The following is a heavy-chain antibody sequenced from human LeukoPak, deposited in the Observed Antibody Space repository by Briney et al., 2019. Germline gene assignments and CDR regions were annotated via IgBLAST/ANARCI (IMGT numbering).Heavy chain of an antibody. J-gene: IGHJ4*02. Sequence: PGGSLRLSCAASGFTFSGSGMHWVRQAPGKGLEWVTFIRYDGSNKYYTDSVKGRFTISRDNSKNTLYLQMDSLRAEDTAVYYCARDYDLWSGYYSPTRGYFGYWGQRTLVTVSS. D-gene: IGHD3-3*01. CDR2: IRYDGSNK. CDR1: GFTFSGSG. CDR3: ARDYDLWSGYYSPTRGYFGY. V-gene: IGHV3-30*02.